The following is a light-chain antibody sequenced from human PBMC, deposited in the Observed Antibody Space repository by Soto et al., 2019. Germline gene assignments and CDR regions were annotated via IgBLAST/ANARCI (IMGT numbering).Light chain of an antibody. Sequence: ESVLTQSPGTLSLSPGERATLSCRASQSVTSSFLAWYQQKPGQAPRLLIYGASGRATGIPDRFSGSGSGTDFTLTISRLEPEDFAVYYCQQYGSLITFGQGTRLEI. CDR3: QQYGSLIT. CDR1: QSVTSSF. V-gene: IGKV3-20*01. J-gene: IGKJ5*01. CDR2: GAS.